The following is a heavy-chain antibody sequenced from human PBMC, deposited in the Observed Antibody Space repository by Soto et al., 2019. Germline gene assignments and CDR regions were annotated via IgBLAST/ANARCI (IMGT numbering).Heavy chain of an antibody. CDR3: AGGGFGRLLYYPSQYYYDMDV. CDR1: GGSISSYY. D-gene: IGHD3-10*01. J-gene: IGHJ6*02. CDR2: IYYSGST. Sequence: SETLSLTCTVSGGSISSYYWSWIRQPPGKGLEWIGYIYYSGSTNYNPSLKSRVTISVDTSKNQFSLKLSSVTAADTAVYYCAGGGFGRLLYYPSQYYYDMDVWGQGTTVTVSS. V-gene: IGHV4-59*08.